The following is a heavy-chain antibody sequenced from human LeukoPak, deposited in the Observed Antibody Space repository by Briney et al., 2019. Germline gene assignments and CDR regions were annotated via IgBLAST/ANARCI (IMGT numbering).Heavy chain of an antibody. CDR2: IKSKTDGGTT. CDR1: VFTVSNAW. CDR3: ARDVRGPTGYDSSGRDTFDY. D-gene: IGHD3-22*01. Sequence: PGGSLRLSCAASVFTVSNAWMSWVRQAPGKGLEWVGRIKSKTDGGTTDYAAPVKGRFTTSRDDSIDTLYLQMNGLRPEDTAFYYCARDVRGPTGYDSSGRDTFDYWGQGTLVTVSS. V-gene: IGHV3-15*01. J-gene: IGHJ4*02.